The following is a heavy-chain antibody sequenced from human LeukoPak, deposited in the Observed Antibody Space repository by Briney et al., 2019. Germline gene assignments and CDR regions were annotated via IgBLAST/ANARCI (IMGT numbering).Heavy chain of an antibody. CDR1: GFTFSSYA. D-gene: IGHD4-17*01. Sequence: GGSLRLSCAASGFTFSSYAMSWVRQAPGKGLEWVSAISGSGGSTHYADSVKGRFTISRDNSKNTLYLQMNSLRAEDTAVYYCAKFYYGDRKNAGYWGQGTLVTVSS. V-gene: IGHV3-23*01. J-gene: IGHJ4*02. CDR3: AKFYYGDRKNAGY. CDR2: ISGSGGST.